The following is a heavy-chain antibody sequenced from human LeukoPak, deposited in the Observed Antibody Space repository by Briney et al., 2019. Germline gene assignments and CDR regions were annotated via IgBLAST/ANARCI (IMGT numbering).Heavy chain of an antibody. V-gene: IGHV3-30*03. Sequence: GGSLRLSCTASRFTFSDYGMHWVRQAPGEGLEWVAFISYDGSNKYYADSVKGRFTISRDNAKNSLYLQMNSLRAEDTAVYYCARYYYDSSGYYGSYYFDYWGQGTLVTVSS. J-gene: IGHJ4*02. CDR3: ARYYYDSSGYYGSYYFDY. CDR1: RFTFSDYG. D-gene: IGHD3-22*01. CDR2: ISYDGSNK.